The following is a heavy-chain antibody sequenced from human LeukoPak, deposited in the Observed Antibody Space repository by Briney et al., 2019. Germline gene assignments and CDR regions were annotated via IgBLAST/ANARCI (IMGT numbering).Heavy chain of an antibody. CDR3: ASGRGIDSPYYFDY. J-gene: IGHJ4*02. CDR2: INHSGST. V-gene: IGHV4-34*01. Sequence: PSETLSLTCAVYGGSFSGYYWSWIRQPPGKGLEWIGEINHSGSTNYNPSLKSRVTISVDTSKNQFSLKLSSVTAADTAVYYCASGRGIDSPYYFDYWGQGTLVTVSS. CDR1: GGSFSGYY. D-gene: IGHD3-10*01.